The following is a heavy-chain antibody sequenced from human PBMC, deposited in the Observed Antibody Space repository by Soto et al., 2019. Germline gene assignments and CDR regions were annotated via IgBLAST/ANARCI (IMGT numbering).Heavy chain of an antibody. CDR3: ARGSSFRGDFDV. CDR1: GRSICSSSW. D-gene: IGHD2-21*01. V-gene: IGHV4-4*02. Sequence: KLQESGPGLVKPSGTLSLTCAVSGRSICSSSWWTWVRQSPEKGLEWIGEVYHAGSPDYNPSSEGRVTIIADRSKNFFSLTLPSVTAADTAIYYCARGSSFRGDFDVWGQGMMVTVSS. J-gene: IGHJ3*01. CDR2: VYHAGSP.